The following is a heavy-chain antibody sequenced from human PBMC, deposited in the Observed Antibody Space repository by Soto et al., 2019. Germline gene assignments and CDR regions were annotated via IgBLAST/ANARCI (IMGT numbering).Heavy chain of an antibody. CDR2: ISYDGSNK. CDR1: GFTFSSYA. Sequence: ESGGGVVQPGRSLRLSCAASGFTFSSYAMHWVRQAPGKGLEWVAVISYDGSNKYYADSVKGRFTISRDNSKNTLYLQMNSLRAEDTAVYYCAREVGYNWNYWYFDLWGRGTLVTVSS. CDR3: AREVGYNWNYWYFDL. V-gene: IGHV3-30-3*01. J-gene: IGHJ2*01. D-gene: IGHD1-20*01.